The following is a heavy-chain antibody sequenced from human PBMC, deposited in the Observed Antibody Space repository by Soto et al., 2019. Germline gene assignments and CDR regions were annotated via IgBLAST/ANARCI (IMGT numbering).Heavy chain of an antibody. J-gene: IGHJ4*02. CDR2: INAGNGNT. CDR3: ARGPGGPDGPGDY. V-gene: IGHV1-3*01. D-gene: IGHD2-15*01. Sequence: QVQLVQSGAEVKKPGASVKVSCKASGYTFTSYAMHWVRQAPGQRLEWMGWINAGNGNTKYSQKFQGRVTIARDTSASTAYMELSSLRSEDTAVYYCARGPGGPDGPGDYWGQGTLVTVSA. CDR1: GYTFTSYA.